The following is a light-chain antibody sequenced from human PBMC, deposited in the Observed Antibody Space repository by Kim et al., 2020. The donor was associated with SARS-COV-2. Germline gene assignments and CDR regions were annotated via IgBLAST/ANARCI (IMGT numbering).Light chain of an antibody. CDR3: QQYGSSPRT. CDR2: AAT. J-gene: IGKJ1*01. V-gene: IGKV3-20*01. Sequence: EIVLTQSPGTLSLSPGERATLSCRASQSVSNRYLVWYQQKPGQAPRLLIYAATSRATGIPDRFSGSGSGTDFTLTITRLEPEDFAVYYCQQYGSSPRTFGQGTKVDIK. CDR1: QSVSNRY.